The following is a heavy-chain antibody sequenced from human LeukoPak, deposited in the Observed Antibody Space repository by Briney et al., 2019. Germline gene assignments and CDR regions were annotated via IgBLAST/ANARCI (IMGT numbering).Heavy chain of an antibody. V-gene: IGHV1-8*01. Sequence: VASVKVSCKASGYTFTSYDINWVRQATGQGLEWMGWMNPNSGNTGYAQKFQGRVTMTRNTSISTAYMELSSLRSEDTAVYYCARAAVSRYSSGWYADYWGQGTLVTVSS. CDR1: GYTFTSYD. CDR2: MNPNSGNT. J-gene: IGHJ4*02. D-gene: IGHD6-19*01. CDR3: ARAAVSRYSSGWYADY.